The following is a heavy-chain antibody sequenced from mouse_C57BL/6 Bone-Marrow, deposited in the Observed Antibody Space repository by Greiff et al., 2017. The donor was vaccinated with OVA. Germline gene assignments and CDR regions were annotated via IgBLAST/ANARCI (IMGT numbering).Heavy chain of an antibody. CDR2: INYDGSST. CDR3: ARYVSLSMRLRRGYYFDY. D-gene: IGHD2-4*01. V-gene: IGHV5-16*01. J-gene: IGHJ2*01. CDR1: GFTFSDYY. Sequence: EVKLVESEGGLVQPGSSMKLSCTASGFTFSDYYMAWVRQVPEKGLEWVANINYDGSSTYYLDSLKSRFIISRDNAKNILYMQMSSLKSEDTSTYSCARYVSLSMRLRRGYYFDYWGQGTTLTVSS.